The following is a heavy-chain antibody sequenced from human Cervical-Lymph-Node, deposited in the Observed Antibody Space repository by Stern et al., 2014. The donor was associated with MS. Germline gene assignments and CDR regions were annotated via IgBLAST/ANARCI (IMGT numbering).Heavy chain of an antibody. D-gene: IGHD6-13*01. CDR1: GFSFSNSG. V-gene: IGHV3-33*01. CDR2: IWYDGSNE. J-gene: IGHJ4*02. Sequence: VQLVESGGGVVQPGRSLRLSCAASGFSFSNSGMHWVRQAPGKGLEWVAVIWYDGSNEYYADSVKGRFTISRDNSKNTLFLQMNSLRAEDTAVYWYSVGYWGQGTLVTVSS. CDR3: SVGY.